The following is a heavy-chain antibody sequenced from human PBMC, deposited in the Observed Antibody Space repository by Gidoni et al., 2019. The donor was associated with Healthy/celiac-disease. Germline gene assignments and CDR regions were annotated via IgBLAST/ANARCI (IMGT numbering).Heavy chain of an antibody. CDR2: IKSDGSST. Sequence: EVQLVESGGGLVQPGGSLRLSCAASGFTFSSYWMHWVRQAPGKGLVWVSRIKSDGSSTSYADSVKGLFTISRDNAKNTLYLQMNSLRAEDTAVYYCAREYYYDSSGYLAPWIDFFDYWGQGTLVTVSS. J-gene: IGHJ4*02. CDR1: GFTFSSYW. CDR3: AREYYYDSSGYLAPWIDFFDY. D-gene: IGHD3-22*01. V-gene: IGHV3-74*01.